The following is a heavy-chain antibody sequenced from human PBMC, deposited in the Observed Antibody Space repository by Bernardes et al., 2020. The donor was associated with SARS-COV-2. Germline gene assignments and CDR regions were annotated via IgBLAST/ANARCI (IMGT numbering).Heavy chain of an antibody. D-gene: IGHD4-17*01. CDR1: GGSIISPTYY. V-gene: IGHV4-39*01. CDR2: IYYSGST. J-gene: IGHJ4*02. CDR3: ATTYDYGDSDGRAY. Sequence: EPLSLTCTVSGGSIISPTYYWGWIRQPPGKGLEWIGTIYYSGSTYYNPSLKSRVVISVDTSKNQFSLKLSSVTAADTAVYYCATTYDYGDSDGRAYWGQGTLVTVSS.